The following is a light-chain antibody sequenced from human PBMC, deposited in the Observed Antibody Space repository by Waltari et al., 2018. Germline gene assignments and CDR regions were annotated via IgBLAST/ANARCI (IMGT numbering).Light chain of an antibody. Sequence: IVMTQSPATLSVSPGESATLSCRASQSISRDLAWSQQKPGQAPRLLISGASTRATGISGRFSGSGSGTDFTLTITSLQSEDFAVYYCQQYNDWPLTFGGGTKVEIK. J-gene: IGKJ4*01. CDR2: GAS. V-gene: IGKV3-15*01. CDR3: QQYNDWPLT. CDR1: QSISRD.